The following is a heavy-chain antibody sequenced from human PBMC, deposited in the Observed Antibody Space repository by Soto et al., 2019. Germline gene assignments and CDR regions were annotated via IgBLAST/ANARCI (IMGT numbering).Heavy chain of an antibody. J-gene: IGHJ4*02. Sequence: QVQLVQSGAEVKKPGSSVKVSCKVSGGTFSSYTISWVRQAPGQGLEWMGRIIPILGIANYAQKFQGRVTITADKSTSTAYMELSSLRSEDTAVYYCARGYCSGGSCYSLDYWGQGTLVTVSS. V-gene: IGHV1-69*02. CDR3: ARGYCSGGSCYSLDY. CDR1: GGTFSSYT. D-gene: IGHD2-15*01. CDR2: IIPILGIA.